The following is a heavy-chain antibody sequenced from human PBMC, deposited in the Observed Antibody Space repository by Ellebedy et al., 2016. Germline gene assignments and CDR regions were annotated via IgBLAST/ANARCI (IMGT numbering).Heavy chain of an antibody. Sequence: GGSLRLXXAASGFTFSSYWMHWVRQAPGKGLVWVLRINSDGSSTSYADSVKGRFTISRDNAKNTLYLQMNSLRAEDTAVYYCARDQGFGEFLNYDYYYGRDVWGQGTTVTVSS. D-gene: IGHD3-10*01. CDR2: INSDGSST. J-gene: IGHJ6*02. V-gene: IGHV3-74*01. CDR3: ARDQGFGEFLNYDYYYGRDV. CDR1: GFTFSSYW.